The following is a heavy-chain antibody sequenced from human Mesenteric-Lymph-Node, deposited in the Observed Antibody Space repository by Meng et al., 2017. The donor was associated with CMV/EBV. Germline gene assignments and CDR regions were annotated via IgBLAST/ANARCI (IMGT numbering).Heavy chain of an antibody. Sequence: ASVKVSCKASGYTFTGYYMHWVRQATGQGLEWMGWMNPNSGNTGYAQKFQGRVTMTTDTSTSTVYMELRSLRSDDTAVYYCARYYDSSGSYYEDFDYWGQGTLVTVSS. V-gene: IGHV1-8*02. CDR2: MNPNSGNT. D-gene: IGHD3-22*01. CDR3: ARYYDSSGSYYEDFDY. CDR1: GYTFTGYY. J-gene: IGHJ4*02.